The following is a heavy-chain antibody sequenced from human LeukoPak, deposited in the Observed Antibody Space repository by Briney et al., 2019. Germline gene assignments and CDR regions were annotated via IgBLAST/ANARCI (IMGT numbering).Heavy chain of an antibody. CDR3: ARDFPSPYERYFDWLPKGH. D-gene: IGHD3-9*01. CDR2: ISYDGSNK. CDR1: GLTFSSYA. Sequence: GGSLRLSCAASGLTFSSYAMHWVRQAPGKGLEWVAVISYDGSNKYYADSVKGRFTISRDNSKNTLYLQMNSLRAEDTAVYYCARDFPSPYERYFDWLPKGHWGQGTLVTVPS. J-gene: IGHJ4*02. V-gene: IGHV3-30-3*01.